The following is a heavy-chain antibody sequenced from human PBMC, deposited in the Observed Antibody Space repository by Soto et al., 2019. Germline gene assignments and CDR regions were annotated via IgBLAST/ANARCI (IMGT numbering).Heavy chain of an antibody. J-gene: IGHJ4*01. Sequence: PGGALRLSCADSGFTFSSYWMSLVRQAPGKGLEWVANIKQDGSEKYYVDTVKGRFTISRNNAKNSLYLQMNSLRADDTAVYYCARAWVWGVIAYFFDNWGHGNLGSVSS. CDR2: IKQDGSEK. CDR3: ARAWVWGVIAYFFDN. D-gene: IGHD3-10*01. CDR1: GFTFSSYW. V-gene: IGHV3-7*05.